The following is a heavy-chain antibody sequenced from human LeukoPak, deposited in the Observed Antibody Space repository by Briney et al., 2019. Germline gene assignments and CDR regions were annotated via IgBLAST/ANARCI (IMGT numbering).Heavy chain of an antibody. D-gene: IGHD6-19*01. V-gene: IGHV3-74*01. CDR3: AAAVATSGPVAFDI. Sequence: PGGPLRLSCAASGFTFSSYWMHWVRQAPGRGLVWVSRINSDGSSTSYADSVKGRFTISRDNAKNTLYLQMNSLRAEDTAVYYCAAAVATSGPVAFDIWGQGTMVTVSS. CDR1: GFTFSSYW. J-gene: IGHJ3*02. CDR2: INSDGSST.